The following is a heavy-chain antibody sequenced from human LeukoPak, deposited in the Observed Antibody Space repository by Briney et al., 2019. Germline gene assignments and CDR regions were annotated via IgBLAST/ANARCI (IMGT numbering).Heavy chain of an antibody. Sequence: GTSLRLSCTPSGFTFSSYAMHWVRQAPGKGLGWVAVIWFDGSNTYYADSVKGRFTISRDNSKNTLYLQMNSLRAEDTAVYSCARGAQSGGYSGPFDIWGQGTMVTVSS. J-gene: IGHJ3*02. CDR3: ARGAQSGGYSGPFDI. V-gene: IGHV3-33*01. CDR1: GFTFSSYA. D-gene: IGHD1-26*01. CDR2: IWFDGSNT.